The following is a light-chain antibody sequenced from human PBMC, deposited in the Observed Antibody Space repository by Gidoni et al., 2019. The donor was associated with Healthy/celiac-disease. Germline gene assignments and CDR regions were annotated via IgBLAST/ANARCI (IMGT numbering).Light chain of an antibody. CDR3: SSYAGSNNYV. CDR1: SSDVGGYNY. Sequence: QAALTQPPAAAGSPGQSVTISCTGTSSDVGGYNYVSWDTQHPGKAPKLMFYEVSTRPSGVPDRFSGSTSGNAASLTVSGLQAEDEADYYCSSYAGSNNYVFGTGTKVTVL. V-gene: IGLV2-8*01. CDR2: EVS. J-gene: IGLJ1*01.